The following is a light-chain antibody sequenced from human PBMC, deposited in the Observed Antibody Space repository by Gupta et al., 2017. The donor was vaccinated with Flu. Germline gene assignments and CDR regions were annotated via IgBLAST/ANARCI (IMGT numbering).Light chain of an antibody. V-gene: IGKV1-5*03. CDR3: QQYYHYSPWS. CDR1: QSISDY. CDR2: KAS. J-gene: IGKJ1*01. Sequence: DIQMTQSPSTLSASVGERVTITCRASQSISDYLAWYQQKAGKAPKVLIYKASNLESGVPSRFSDSGDGTEFTLTISSLQPDDFASYYCQQYYHYSPWSFGQGTKVDMK.